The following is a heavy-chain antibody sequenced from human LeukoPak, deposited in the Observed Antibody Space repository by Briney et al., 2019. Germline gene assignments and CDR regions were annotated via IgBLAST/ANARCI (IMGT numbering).Heavy chain of an antibody. CDR2: IYYSGST. D-gene: IGHD1-26*01. V-gene: IGHV4-31*03. J-gene: IGHJ6*02. CDR3: ARSTKLRRGYYYYGMDV. Sequence: SQTLSLTCTVSGGSISSGGSYWSWIRQHPGKGLEWIGYIYYSGSTYYNPSLKSRVTISVDTSKNQFSLKPSSVTAADTAVYYCARSTKLRRGYYYYGMDVWGQGTTVTVSS. CDR1: GGSISSGGSY.